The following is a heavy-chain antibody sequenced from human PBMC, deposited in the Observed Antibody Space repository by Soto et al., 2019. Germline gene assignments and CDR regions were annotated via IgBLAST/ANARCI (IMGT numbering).Heavy chain of an antibody. J-gene: IGHJ4*02. V-gene: IGHV3-30-3*01. CDR1: GFTFSGKS. Sequence: PGGSLRLSCAASGFTFSGKSMHWVRQAPGKGLEWVALISPDGSQIFYADSVRGRFTISRDNSKNTLYLQMNSLRAEDTAVYYCARDAPYYYDSSGLDYWGQGTLVTVSS. CDR3: ARDAPYYYDSSGLDY. D-gene: IGHD3-22*01. CDR2: ISPDGSQI.